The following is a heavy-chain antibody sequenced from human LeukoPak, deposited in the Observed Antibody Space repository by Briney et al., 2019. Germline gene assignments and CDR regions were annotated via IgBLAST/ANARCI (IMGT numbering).Heavy chain of an antibody. CDR2: IKQDGTET. V-gene: IGHV3-7*01. CDR1: GFTCSDYW. CDR3: ARDYLGWFDP. Sequence: GGSLRLACVASGFTCSDYWMSWVRQDPGKGLEWVASIKQDGTETYNVDPVKGRFTISRDNAKNSVYLQMNSLRAEDTAVYYCARDYLGWFDPWGQGTLVTVSS. J-gene: IGHJ5*02.